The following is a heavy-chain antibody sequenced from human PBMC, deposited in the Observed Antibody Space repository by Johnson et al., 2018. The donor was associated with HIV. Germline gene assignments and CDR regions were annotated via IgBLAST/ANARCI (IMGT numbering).Heavy chain of an antibody. V-gene: IGHV3-66*01. J-gene: IGHJ3*02. D-gene: IGHD6-13*01. CDR1: GFTVSSNY. CDR3: AREQLVLGSFRSDAFDI. Sequence: VQLVESGGGLVQPGGSLRLSCAASGFTVSSNYMRWVRQAPGKGLEWVSVIYSGGSTYYADSVKGRFTISRDNSKNTLYLQMNSLRAEDTAVYYGAREQLVLGSFRSDAFDIWGQGTMVTVSS. CDR2: IYSGGST.